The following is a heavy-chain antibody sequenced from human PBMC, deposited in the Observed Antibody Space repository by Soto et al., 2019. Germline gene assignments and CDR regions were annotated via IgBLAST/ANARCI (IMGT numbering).Heavy chain of an antibody. Sequence: EVQLVESGGGLVQRGGSLRLSCAASGLTFSSYSMKWVRQAPGKGLEWVSYISSSSSTIYYADSVKGRFTVSRDNAKNSLYLQMNSLRGEDTAVYYCVFGEDSRYYYYGMDVWGQGTTVTVSS. D-gene: IGHD2-21*01. CDR3: VFGEDSRYYYYGMDV. V-gene: IGHV3-48*01. CDR2: ISSSSSTI. J-gene: IGHJ6*02. CDR1: GLTFSSYS.